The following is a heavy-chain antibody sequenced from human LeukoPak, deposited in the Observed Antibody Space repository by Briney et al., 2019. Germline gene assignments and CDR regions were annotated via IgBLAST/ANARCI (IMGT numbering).Heavy chain of an antibody. CDR2: INPSGGT. J-gene: IGHJ4*02. Sequence: ASVKVSCKASGYTFSIYNMHWVRQAPGQGLEWMGIINPSGGTSYAQKLQGRIIMTRDTSTVYMELSSLRSEDTAVYYCARGGVAGTGLDYWGQGTLVTVSS. D-gene: IGHD6-13*01. CDR1: GYTFSIYN. V-gene: IGHV1-46*01. CDR3: ARGGVAGTGLDY.